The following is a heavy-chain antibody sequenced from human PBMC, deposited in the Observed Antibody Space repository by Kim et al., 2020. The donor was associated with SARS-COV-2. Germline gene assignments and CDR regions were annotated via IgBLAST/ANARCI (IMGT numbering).Heavy chain of an antibody. CDR2: LYQTWST. CDR3: ARSGRGFDFLTGYSSLDY. V-gene: IGHV4-59*12. Sequence: SETLSLTCTVSGDSINDFYWSWIRQSPGRGLEWLGYLYQTWSTNYNPSLMGRVTMTLDTSKNQVSLKLTSVTAADTAMYFCARSGRGFDFLTGYSSLDY. J-gene: IGHJ4*01. CDR1: GDSINDFY. D-gene: IGHD3-9*01.